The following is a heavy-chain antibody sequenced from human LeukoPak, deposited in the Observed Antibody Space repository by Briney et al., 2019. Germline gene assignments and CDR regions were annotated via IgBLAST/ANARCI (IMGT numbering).Heavy chain of an antibody. J-gene: IGHJ3*02. CDR2: ISYSGSA. Sequence: SETLSLTCTVFNGSFSNHFWSWIRQPPGKGLEWIGYISYSGSAHYDPSLKSRVTISVDTSKNQFSLKLSSVTAADTAVYYCASGVAVDPDTFDIWGLGTLVTVSS. D-gene: IGHD6-19*01. CDR1: NGSFSNHF. CDR3: ASGVAVDPDTFDI. V-gene: IGHV4-59*08.